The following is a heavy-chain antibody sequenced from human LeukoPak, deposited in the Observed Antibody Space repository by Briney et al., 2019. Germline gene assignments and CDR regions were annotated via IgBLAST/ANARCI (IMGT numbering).Heavy chain of an antibody. D-gene: IGHD3-22*01. Sequence: NPGGSLRLSCAASGFSISIAWMSWVRQAPGKGLEWGGRIKSKGDGETRDYAAPVKDRFIISRDDSKNMLYLQMNSLKTEDTAIYYCAAVGEWLSNAFNLWGQGTMVTVSA. J-gene: IGHJ3*01. CDR2: IKSKGDGETR. V-gene: IGHV3-15*01. CDR1: GFSISIAW. CDR3: AAVGEWLSNAFNL.